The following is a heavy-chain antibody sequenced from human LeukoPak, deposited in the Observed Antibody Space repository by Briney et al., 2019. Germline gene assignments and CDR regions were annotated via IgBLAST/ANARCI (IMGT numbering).Heavy chain of an antibody. CDR3: AKVRGTYSSGYFFDY. D-gene: IGHD6-19*01. J-gene: IGHJ4*02. CDR1: GFTFDNYA. CDR2: ISWNSGYI. Sequence: GGSLRLSCAASGFTFDNYAMHWVRQAPGKGLEWLSIISWNSGYIGYADSVKGRFTTSRDNAKKSLDLQMNSLRAEDTAFYYCAKVRGTYSSGYFFDYWGQGTLVTVSS. V-gene: IGHV3-9*01.